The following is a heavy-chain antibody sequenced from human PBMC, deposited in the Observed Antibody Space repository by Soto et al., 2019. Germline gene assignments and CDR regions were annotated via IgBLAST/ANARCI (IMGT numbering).Heavy chain of an antibody. CDR3: ARDYDFWSGSYKAYYYYGMDV. D-gene: IGHD3-3*01. V-gene: IGHV3-33*01. CDR1: GFTFSSYG. Sequence: PGGSLRLSCAASGFTFSSYGMHWVRQAPGKGLEWVAVIWYDGSNKYYADSVKGRFTISRDNSKNTLYLQMNSLRAEDTAVYYCARDYDFWSGSYKAYYYYGMDVWGQGTTVTVSS. CDR2: IWYDGSNK. J-gene: IGHJ6*02.